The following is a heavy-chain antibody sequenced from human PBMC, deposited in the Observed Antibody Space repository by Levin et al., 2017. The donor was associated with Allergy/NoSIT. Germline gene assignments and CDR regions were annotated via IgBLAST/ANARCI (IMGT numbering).Heavy chain of an antibody. V-gene: IGHV3-21*01. D-gene: IGHD3-10*01. CDR1: GFTFSSYS. CDR2: ISTSSNYI. CDR3: ARLSITEAFDI. Sequence: GGSLRLSCAASGFTFSSYSMNWVRQAPGKGLEWVSSISTSSNYIYYADSMKGRFTISRDNAKNSLYLQMNSLRAEDTAVYYCARLSITEAFDIWGQGTMVAVSS. J-gene: IGHJ3*02.